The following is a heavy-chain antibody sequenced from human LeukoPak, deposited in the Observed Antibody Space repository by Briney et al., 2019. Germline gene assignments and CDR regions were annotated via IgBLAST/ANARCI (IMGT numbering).Heavy chain of an antibody. CDR2: IYTSGST. D-gene: IGHD2-2*01. CDR3: ARHLGYCSSTSCYSLSWFDP. Sequence: PSETLSLTCTVSGGSISSYYWSWIRQPPGKGLEGIGYIYTSGSTNYNPSLKSRVTISVDTSKNQFSLKLSSVTAADTAVYYCARHLGYCSSTSCYSLSWFDPWGQGTLVTVSS. J-gene: IGHJ5*02. CDR1: GGSISSYY. V-gene: IGHV4-4*09.